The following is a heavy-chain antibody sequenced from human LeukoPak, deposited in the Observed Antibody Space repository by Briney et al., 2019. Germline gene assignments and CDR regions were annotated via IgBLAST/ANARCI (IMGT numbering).Heavy chain of an antibody. J-gene: IGHJ4*02. CDR2: VSAYNVNT. CDR3: ARRYYYGSGSFHFDS. Sequence: ASVKVSCKASGYTFTSYGISWVRQAPGQGLEWMGWVSAYNVNTNYAQKLQGRVTMTTDTSTSTAYMELRSLRSDDTAVYYCARRYYYGSGSFHFDSWGQGTLVTVSS. V-gene: IGHV1-18*01. CDR1: GYTFTSYG. D-gene: IGHD3-10*01.